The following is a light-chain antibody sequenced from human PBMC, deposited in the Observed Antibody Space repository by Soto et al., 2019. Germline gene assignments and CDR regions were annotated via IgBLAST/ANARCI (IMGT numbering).Light chain of an antibody. CDR1: QDISNN. Sequence: EIVMTQSPPTLSVSPGERVSLSCRSSQDISNNLAWYQQKPGQAPRLLIYGASTWATGKPGRFSGSGSGTEFTLTISSLQSEDFAVYYCQQYNKWPSLTFGGGTKVDIK. J-gene: IGKJ4*01. CDR2: GAS. V-gene: IGKV3-15*01. CDR3: QQYNKWPSLT.